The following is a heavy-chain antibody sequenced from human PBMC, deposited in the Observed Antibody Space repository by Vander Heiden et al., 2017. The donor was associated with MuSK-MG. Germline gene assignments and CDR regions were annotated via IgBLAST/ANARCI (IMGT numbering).Heavy chain of an antibody. Sequence: EVQLVESGGGLIQPGGSLRLSCAASGFTVSSNYMSWVRQGPGKGLEWVSVIYSGGSTYYADSVKGRFTISRDNSKNTLYLQMNSLRAEDTAVYYCARAFVLRYFDWLSYYYYYMDVWGKGTTVTVSS. CDR2: IYSGGST. D-gene: IGHD3-9*01. J-gene: IGHJ6*03. CDR1: GFTVSSNY. V-gene: IGHV3-53*01. CDR3: ARAFVLRYFDWLSYYYYYMDV.